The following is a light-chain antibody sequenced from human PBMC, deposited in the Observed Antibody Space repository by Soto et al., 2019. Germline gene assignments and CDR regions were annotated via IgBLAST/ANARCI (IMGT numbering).Light chain of an antibody. Sequence: EIVLTQSPGLLFSSQGQRATLSRRASQSVSSSSITWYQQKPGQAPRLRIYGASSRASGIPGRISGSGAGTYFTLTSSRLEATDFAVYYCQQTGSSRTFGQGTNVEIK. CDR3: QQTGSSRT. CDR1: QSVSSSS. V-gene: IGKV3-20*01. J-gene: IGKJ1*01. CDR2: GAS.